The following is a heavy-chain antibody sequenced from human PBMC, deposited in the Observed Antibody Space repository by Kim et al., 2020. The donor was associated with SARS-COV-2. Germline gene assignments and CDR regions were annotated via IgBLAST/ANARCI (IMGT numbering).Heavy chain of an antibody. V-gene: IGHV4-59*13. CDR3: AGGRPPRY. CDR1: PGSINSYY. CDR2: MHHTGSS. D-gene: IGHD6-6*01. J-gene: IGHJ4*02. Sequence: SETLSLTCTVSPGSINSYYWTWVRQSPGMGLEFIASMHHTGSSSYNPSLKSRVTMSLDMSKNDFSLQLMSVTTADTAVYYCAGGRPPRYWGRVTLVIVSS.